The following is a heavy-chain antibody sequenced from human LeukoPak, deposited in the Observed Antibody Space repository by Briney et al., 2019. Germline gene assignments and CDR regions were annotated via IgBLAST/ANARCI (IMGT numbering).Heavy chain of an antibody. CDR3: AKHLSGLRYFDWLPRDYYYMDV. J-gene: IGHJ6*03. Sequence: GGSLRLSCAAPGFTFSSYAMSWVRQAPGKGLEWVSAISGSGGSTYYADSVKGRFTISRDNSKNTLYLQMNSLRAEDTAVYYCAKHLSGLRYFDWLPRDYYYMDVWGKGTTVTVSS. V-gene: IGHV3-23*01. D-gene: IGHD3-9*01. CDR2: ISGSGGST. CDR1: GFTFSSYA.